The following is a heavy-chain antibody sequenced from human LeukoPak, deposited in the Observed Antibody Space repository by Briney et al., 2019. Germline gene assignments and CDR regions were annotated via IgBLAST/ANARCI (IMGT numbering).Heavy chain of an antibody. J-gene: IGHJ4*02. V-gene: IGHV3-74*01. CDR1: GFTFSSYW. CDR2: ISSDGSSI. D-gene: IGHD3-10*01. CDR3: ARGSYYFASED. Sequence: GRSLRLSCAASGFTFSSYWMHWVRQASGKGLAWVSRISSDGSSITYADSVKGRFTISRDNAKNTLYLQMNSLRVEDTAVYYCARGSYYFASEDWGQGTLVTVSS.